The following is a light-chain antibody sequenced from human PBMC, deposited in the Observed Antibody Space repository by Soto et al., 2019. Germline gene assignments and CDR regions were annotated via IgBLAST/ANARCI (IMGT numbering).Light chain of an antibody. J-gene: IGKJ1*01. Sequence: EIVMRQSPATLSVSPGERATLSCRASQSVSSNLAWYQQKPGQPPRLLIYGASSRATGIPDRFSGSGSGTDFTLTISRLEPEDFAVYYCQQYGSSPLTFGQGTKVDIK. CDR1: QSVSSN. V-gene: IGKV3-20*01. CDR3: QQYGSSPLT. CDR2: GAS.